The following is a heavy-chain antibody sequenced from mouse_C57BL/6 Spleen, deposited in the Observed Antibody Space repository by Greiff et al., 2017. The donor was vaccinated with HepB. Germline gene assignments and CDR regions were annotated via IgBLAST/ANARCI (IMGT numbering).Heavy chain of an antibody. CDR3: ARGGNYYGSRGYFDV. V-gene: IGHV3-6*01. CDR1: GYSITSGYY. J-gene: IGHJ1*03. D-gene: IGHD1-1*01. Sequence: ESGPGLVKPSQSLSLTCSVTGYSITSGYYWNWIRQFPGNKLEWMGYISYDGSNNYNPSLKNRISITRDTSKNQFFLKLNSVTTEDTATYYCARGGNYYGSRGYFDVWGTGTTVTVSS. CDR2: ISYDGSN.